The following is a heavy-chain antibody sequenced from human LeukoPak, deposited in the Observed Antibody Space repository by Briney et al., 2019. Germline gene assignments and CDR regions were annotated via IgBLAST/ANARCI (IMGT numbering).Heavy chain of an antibody. Sequence: ASVKVSCKASGYTFTGYYMHWVRQAPGQGLEWMGWISAYNGNTNYAQKLQGRVTMTTDTSTSTAYMELRSLRSDDTAVYYCARAVLHSSGWHFDYWGQGTLVTVSS. V-gene: IGHV1-18*04. J-gene: IGHJ4*02. CDR1: GYTFTGYY. CDR2: ISAYNGNT. CDR3: ARAVLHSSGWHFDY. D-gene: IGHD6-19*01.